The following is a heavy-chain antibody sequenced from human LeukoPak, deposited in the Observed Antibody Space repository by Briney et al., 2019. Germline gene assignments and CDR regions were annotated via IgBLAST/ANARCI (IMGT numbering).Heavy chain of an antibody. CDR2: IYSGGST. D-gene: IGHD6-13*01. CDR1: GFTVSSNY. J-gene: IGHJ3*02. V-gene: IGHV3-53*01. Sequence: GGSLRLSCAASGFTVSSNYMSWVRQAPGKGLEWVSVIYSGGSTYYADSVKGRFTISRDNAKNSLYLQMNSLRAEDTAVYYCAREAARPAFDIWGQGTMVTVSS. CDR3: AREAARPAFDI.